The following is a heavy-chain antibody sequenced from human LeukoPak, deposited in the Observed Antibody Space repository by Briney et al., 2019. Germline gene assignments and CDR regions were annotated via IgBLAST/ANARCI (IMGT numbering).Heavy chain of an antibody. Sequence: PGGSLRLSCAASGFTFDDYAMHWVQQAPGKGLEWVSGISWNSGSIGYADSVKGRFTISRDNAKNSLYLQMNSLRAEDTALYYCAKGLSLPDSTLDWGQGTLVTVSS. CDR2: ISWNSGSI. V-gene: IGHV3-9*01. CDR1: GFTFDDYA. D-gene: IGHD2-2*01. J-gene: IGHJ4*02. CDR3: AKGLSLPDSTLD.